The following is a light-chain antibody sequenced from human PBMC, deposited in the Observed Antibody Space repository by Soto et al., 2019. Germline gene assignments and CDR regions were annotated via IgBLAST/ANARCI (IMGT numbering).Light chain of an antibody. CDR2: KAS. CDR1: QSISTW. CDR3: QQYNTSPLP. Sequence: DIQMTQSPSTLSASVGDRVTITCRASQSISTWLAWYQQKPGKAPKLLIYKASSLEGGVPSRFSGSGSGTEFNITISSLQPDDFATYYCQQYNTSPLPFGGGTTVDIK. V-gene: IGKV1-5*03. J-gene: IGKJ4*01.